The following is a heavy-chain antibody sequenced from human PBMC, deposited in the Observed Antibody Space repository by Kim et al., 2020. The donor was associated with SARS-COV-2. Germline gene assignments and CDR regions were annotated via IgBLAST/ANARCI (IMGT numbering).Heavy chain of an antibody. CDR1: GGSISSSNW. CDR2: IYHSGST. D-gene: IGHD3-22*01. CDR3: ARVDYYYDSSGYYLYFDY. J-gene: IGHJ4*02. V-gene: IGHV4-4*02. Sequence: SETLSLTCAVSGGSISSSNWWSWVRQPPGKGLEWIGEIYHSGSTNYNPSLKSRVTISVDKSKNQFSLKLSSVTAADTAVYYCARVDYYYDSSGYYLYFDYWGQGTLVTVSS.